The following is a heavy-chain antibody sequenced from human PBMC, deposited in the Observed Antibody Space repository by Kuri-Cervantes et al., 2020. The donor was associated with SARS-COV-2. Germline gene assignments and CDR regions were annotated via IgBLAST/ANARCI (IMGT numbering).Heavy chain of an antibody. CDR2: ISGSGGST. Sequence: GESLKISCAASGFTFSSYAMSWVRQAPGKGLEWVSAISGSGGSTYYADSVKGRVTISRDNSKKMMFLQMNSLRAEDTAVYYCAKEGIAATGDYSYYYYVEVWGKGTMVTVSS. CDR3: AKEGIAATGDYSYYYYVEV. V-gene: IGHV3-23*01. D-gene: IGHD6-13*01. CDR1: GFTFSSYA. J-gene: IGHJ6*03.